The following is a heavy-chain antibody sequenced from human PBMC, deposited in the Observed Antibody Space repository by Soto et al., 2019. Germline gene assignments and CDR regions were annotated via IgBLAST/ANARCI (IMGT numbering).Heavy chain of an antibody. CDR1: GGTFSSYA. J-gene: IGHJ3*02. CDR2: IIPIFGTA. CDR3: ASSGGYYDFWSGRNDAFDI. D-gene: IGHD3-3*01. Sequence: QVQLVQSGAEVKKPGSSVKVSCKASGGTFSSYAISWVRQAPGQGLEWMGGIIPIFGTANYAQKFQGRVTITADESTSTAYMELSSLRSEDTAVYYWASSGGYYDFWSGRNDAFDIWGQGTMVTVSS. V-gene: IGHV1-69*01.